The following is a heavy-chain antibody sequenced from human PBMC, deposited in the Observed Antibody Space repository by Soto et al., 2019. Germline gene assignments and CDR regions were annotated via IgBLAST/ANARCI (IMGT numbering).Heavy chain of an antibody. CDR3: ARSYRLQGPGGY. Sequence: QVQLVQSGAEVKKPGASVKVSCKASGYTFTSYYMHWVRQAPGQGLEWMGIINPSGGSTSYAQKFQGRATMTRDTSTSTVYMELSSLRSEDTAVYYCARSYRLQGPGGYWGQGTLVTVSS. CDR1: GYTFTSYY. V-gene: IGHV1-46*01. CDR2: INPSGGST. D-gene: IGHD3-16*01. J-gene: IGHJ4*02.